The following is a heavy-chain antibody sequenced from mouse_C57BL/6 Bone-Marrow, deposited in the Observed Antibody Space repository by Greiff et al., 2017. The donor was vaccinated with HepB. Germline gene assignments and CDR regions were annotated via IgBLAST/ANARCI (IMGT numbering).Heavy chain of an antibody. Sequence: EVQLKESGAELVRPGASVKLSCTASGFNIKDDYMHWVKQRPEQGLEWIGWIDPENGDTEYASKFQGKATITADTSSNTAYLQLSSLTSEDTAVYYCTTGLRNYDYVLFAYWGQGTLVTVSA. CDR1: GFNIKDDY. J-gene: IGHJ3*01. D-gene: IGHD2-4*01. V-gene: IGHV14-4*01. CDR3: TTGLRNYDYVLFAY. CDR2: IDPENGDT.